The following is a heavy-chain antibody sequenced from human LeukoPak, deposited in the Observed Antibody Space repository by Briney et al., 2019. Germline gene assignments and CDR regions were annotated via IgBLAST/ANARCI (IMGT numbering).Heavy chain of an antibody. D-gene: IGHD2-21*02. Sequence: SETLSLTCTVFGGSFSGYYWSWIRQPPDKGLEWIGEINPSGSTNCNPSLKTRVTISTDTSKNHFSLNLNSVTAADTGVYYCVRGSRVYCGGDRYYYWGQGTLVTVSS. J-gene: IGHJ4*02. CDR3: VRGSRVYCGGDRYYY. CDR2: INPSGST. V-gene: IGHV4-34*01. CDR1: GGSFSGYY.